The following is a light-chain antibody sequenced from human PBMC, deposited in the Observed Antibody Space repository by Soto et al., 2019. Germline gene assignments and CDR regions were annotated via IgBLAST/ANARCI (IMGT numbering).Light chain of an antibody. CDR3: QQYNNWPPYT. CDR1: QSVSSN. V-gene: IGKV3-15*01. J-gene: IGKJ2*01. Sequence: EIVMTQSPSTLSVSPGERATVSCRASQSVSSNLAWYQQKPGQAPRLLIYGASTRATGIPARFSGSGSGTEFTLTIRSLQANDFAVYDCQQYNNWPPYTFGQGTKLEIK. CDR2: GAS.